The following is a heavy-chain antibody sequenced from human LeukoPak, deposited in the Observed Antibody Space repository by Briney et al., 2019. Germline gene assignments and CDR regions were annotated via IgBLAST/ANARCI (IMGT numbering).Heavy chain of an antibody. J-gene: IGHJ4*02. V-gene: IGHV3-33*01. CDR2: IWIDGSNK. Sequence: GGSLRLSCAASGFTFSTYGMHWVRQAPGKGLEWVAVIWIDGSNKYYADSVKGRFTISRDNSKNTLYLQMNSLRAEDTAVYSCARASGPFDYWGQGTLVTVSS. D-gene: IGHD3-10*01. CDR1: GFTFSTYG. CDR3: ARASGPFDY.